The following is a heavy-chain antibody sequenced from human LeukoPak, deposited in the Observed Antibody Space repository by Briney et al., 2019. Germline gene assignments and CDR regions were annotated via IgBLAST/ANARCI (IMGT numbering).Heavy chain of an antibody. Sequence: SETLSLTCTVSGGSISSGSHYWGWIRQPPGKELDWIGNIYYKGNIYHNPSLTSRLTICVDASKHQLSLNLSSVRGGDTAVYYCARTTRGPDVFDIWGEGTMVTVFS. CDR3: ARTTRGPDVFDI. D-gene: IGHD1-1*01. J-gene: IGHJ3*02. V-gene: IGHV4-39*01. CDR1: GGSISSGSHY. CDR2: IYYKGNI.